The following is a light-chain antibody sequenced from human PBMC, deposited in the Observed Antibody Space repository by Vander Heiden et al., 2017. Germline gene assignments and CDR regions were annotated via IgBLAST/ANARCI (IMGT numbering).Light chain of an antibody. CDR2: GAS. CDR3: QQDGSSPST. J-gene: IGKJ2*01. V-gene: IGKV3-20*01. CDR1: QSVRSSN. Sequence: EIVLTQSPDTLSLSPGERGTLSCRASQSVRSSNLAWYQQKPGQAPRLLIYGASSRATGIPDRFSGSGSGTDFTLTISRLQPEDFAVYYCQQDGSSPSTFGQGTKMEIK.